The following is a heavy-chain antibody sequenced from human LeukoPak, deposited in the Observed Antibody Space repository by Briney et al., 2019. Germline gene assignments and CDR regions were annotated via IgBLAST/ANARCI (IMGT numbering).Heavy chain of an antibody. CDR1: GGSICSGGYY. J-gene: IGHJ5*02. CDR3: AGYTSLGWFDP. D-gene: IGHD3-16*02. V-gene: IGHV4-31*03. CDR2: IYYSGSN. Sequence: SDTLSLTCTVSGGSICSGGYYCRWVRQHPGKGLEWFVYIYYSGSNSYSPSLKSRVTISVDTSKNQFSLNLSAVAAAVTAVYYCAGYTSLGWFDPWGQGTLVTVSS.